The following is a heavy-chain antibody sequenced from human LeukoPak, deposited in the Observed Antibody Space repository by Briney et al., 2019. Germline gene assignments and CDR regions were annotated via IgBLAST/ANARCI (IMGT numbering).Heavy chain of an antibody. V-gene: IGHV1-18*01. CDR1: GYTFTSYG. CDR3: ARDGVVPAAILAFDI. CDR2: ISAYNGNT. J-gene: IGHJ3*02. D-gene: IGHD2-2*02. Sequence: ASVKVSRKXSGYTFTSYGISWVRQAPGQGLEWMGWISAYNGNTNYAQKLQGRVTMTTDTSTSTAYMELRSLRSDDTAVYYCARDGVVPAAILAFDIWGQGTMVTVSS.